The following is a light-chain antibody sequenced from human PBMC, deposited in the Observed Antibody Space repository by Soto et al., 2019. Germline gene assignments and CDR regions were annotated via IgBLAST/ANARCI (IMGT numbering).Light chain of an antibody. V-gene: IGKV1-5*03. CDR2: KAS. J-gene: IGKJ1*01. CDR3: QHYNSYSEA. Sequence: DIHMSQSPSTLSGSVGDRFTITCRARQTISSWLAWYQQKPGKAPKLLIYKASTLQSGVPSRFSGSGSGTEFTLTISSLQPDDFETYYCQHYNSYSEAFGQGTKVDIK. CDR1: QTISSW.